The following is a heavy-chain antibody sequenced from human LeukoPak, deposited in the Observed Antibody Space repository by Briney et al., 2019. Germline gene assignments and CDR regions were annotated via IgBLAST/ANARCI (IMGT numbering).Heavy chain of an antibody. D-gene: IGHD3-9*01. CDR3: ARHRYDILTDYRGFFDY. J-gene: IGHJ4*02. CDR2: ISSSGSIT. V-gene: IGHV3-11*04. Sequence: GGSLRLSCAASGFTFSDYYMSWIRQAPGKGLEWVSYISSSGSITYYADSVKGRFTISRDNAKNSLYLQMNSLRAEDTAVYYCARHRYDILTDYRGFFDYWGQGTLVTVSS. CDR1: GFTFSDYY.